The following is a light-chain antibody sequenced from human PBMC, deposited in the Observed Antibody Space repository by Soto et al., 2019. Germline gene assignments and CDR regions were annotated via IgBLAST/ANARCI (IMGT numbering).Light chain of an antibody. CDR3: QHYRFYSRT. J-gene: IGKJ1*01. Sequence: DIQMTQSPSTLSASIGDGVTITCRASQTIDTWLAWYQQKPGKAPKLLIYKASSLQTGVPSRFSGSGSGTEFTLTISSLQPDDFASYYCQHYRFYSRTFGQGTKVEVK. V-gene: IGKV1-5*03. CDR1: QTIDTW. CDR2: KAS.